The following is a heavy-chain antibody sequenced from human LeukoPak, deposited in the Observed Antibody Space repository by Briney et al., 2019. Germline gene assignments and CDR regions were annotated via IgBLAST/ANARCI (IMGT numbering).Heavy chain of an antibody. CDR3: ARAVIAAADRYYFDY. CDR2: INPILETA. Sequence: SVKVSCKASGGTFSRYAISWVRQAPGQGLEWMGGINPILETANYAQKFQGRVTITTDESTSTAYMELSSLRSEDTAVYYCARAVIAAADRYYFDYWGQGTLVTVSS. D-gene: IGHD6-13*01. CDR1: GGTFSRYA. J-gene: IGHJ4*02. V-gene: IGHV1-69*05.